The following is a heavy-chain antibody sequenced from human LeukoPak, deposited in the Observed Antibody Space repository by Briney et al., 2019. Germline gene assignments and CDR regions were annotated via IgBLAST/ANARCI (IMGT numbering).Heavy chain of an antibody. V-gene: IGHV4-30-4*08. CDR3: ARDEDTAINY. Sequence: PSQTLSLARTVSGGSISSGDYYWSWIRQAPGKGLEWIGYIYYSGSTYYNPSLKSRVTISVDTSKNQFSLKLSSVTAADTAVYYCARDEDTAINYWGQGTLVTVSS. CDR1: GGSISSGDYY. J-gene: IGHJ4*02. CDR2: IYYSGST. D-gene: IGHD5-18*01.